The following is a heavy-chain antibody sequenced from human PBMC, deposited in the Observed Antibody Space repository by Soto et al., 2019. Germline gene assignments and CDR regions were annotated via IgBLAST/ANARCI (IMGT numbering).Heavy chain of an antibody. V-gene: IGHV1-69*13. CDR2: IIPIFGTA. J-gene: IGHJ4*02. CDR1: GGTFSSYA. Sequence: ASVKVSCKASGGTFSSYAISWVRQAPGQGLEWMGGIIPIFGTANYAQKFQGRVTITADESTSTAYMELSSLRSEDTAVYYCAREVKYYYDSSGTYFDYWGQGTLVTVS. CDR3: AREVKYYYDSSGTYFDY. D-gene: IGHD3-22*01.